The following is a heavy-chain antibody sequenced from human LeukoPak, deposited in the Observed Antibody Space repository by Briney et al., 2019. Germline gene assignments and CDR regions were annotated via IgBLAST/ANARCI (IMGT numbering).Heavy chain of an antibody. V-gene: IGHV4-30-4*01. CDR1: GGSISSGDYY. J-gene: IGHJ5*02. D-gene: IGHD3-10*01. CDR2: IYYSGST. CDR3: ARVLGYGSGSYYSTGLGWFDP. Sequence: SETLSLTCTASGGSISSGDYYWSWIRQPPGKGLEWIGYIYYSGSTYYNPSLKSRVTISVDTSKNQFSLKLSSVTAADTAVYYCARVLGYGSGSYYSTGLGWFDPWGQGTLVTVSS.